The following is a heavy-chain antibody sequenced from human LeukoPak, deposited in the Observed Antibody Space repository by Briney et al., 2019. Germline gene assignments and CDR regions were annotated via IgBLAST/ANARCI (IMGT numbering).Heavy chain of an antibody. D-gene: IGHD6-13*01. CDR3: AKDKGALIAAAGILDY. V-gene: IGHV3-23*01. CDR2: ISGSGGST. CDR1: GFTFSSYA. J-gene: IGHJ4*02. Sequence: GGSLRLSCAASGFTFSSYAMTWVRQAPGKGVERVSVISGSGGSTYYADSVKGRFTISRDNSKNTVYLQMNSLRAEDTAVYYCAKDKGALIAAAGILDYWGQGTLVTVSS.